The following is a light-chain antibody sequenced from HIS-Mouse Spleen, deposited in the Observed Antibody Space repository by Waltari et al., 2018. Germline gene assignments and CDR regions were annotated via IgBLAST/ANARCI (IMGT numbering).Light chain of an antibody. CDR2: LNSDGSH. Sequence: QLVLTQSPSASASLGASVKLTSTRSSGHSSYAIPWHQQQPGKGPRYLMKLNSDGSHSKGDGIPDRFSGCSAGAERYLTIPSLQSEDEADSYCQTWGTGIPVFGGGTKLTVL. CDR1: SGHSSYA. CDR3: QTWGTGIPV. V-gene: IGLV4-69*01. J-gene: IGLJ3*02.